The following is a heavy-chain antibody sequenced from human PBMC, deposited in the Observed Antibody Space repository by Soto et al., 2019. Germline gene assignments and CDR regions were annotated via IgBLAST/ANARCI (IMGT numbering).Heavy chain of an antibody. CDR1: GYTFTSSA. CDR3: ARDLTSGWYLYFQH. J-gene: IGHJ1*01. V-gene: IGHV1-3*01. D-gene: IGHD6-19*01. Sequence: ASVKVSCKASGYTFTSSAMHLVRQAPGQRLEWMGWINAGNGNTKYSQKFQGRVTITRDTSASTAYMELSSLRSEDTAVYYCARDLTSGWYLYFQHWGQGTLVTVSS. CDR2: INAGNGNT.